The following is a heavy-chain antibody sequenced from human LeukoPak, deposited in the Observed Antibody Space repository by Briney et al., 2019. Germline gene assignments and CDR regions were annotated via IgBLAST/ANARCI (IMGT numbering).Heavy chain of an antibody. V-gene: IGHV4-4*02. CDR3: ARSYSSSPGFDY. CDR2: IYHSGST. J-gene: IGHJ4*02. D-gene: IGHD6-13*01. Sequence: SETLSLTCAVSGGAIGSSNWWSWVRQPPGKGLEWIGEIYHSGSTNYNPSLKSRVTISVDKSKNQFSLKLSSVTAADTAVYYCARSYSSSPGFDYWGQGTLVTVSS. CDR1: GGAIGSSNW.